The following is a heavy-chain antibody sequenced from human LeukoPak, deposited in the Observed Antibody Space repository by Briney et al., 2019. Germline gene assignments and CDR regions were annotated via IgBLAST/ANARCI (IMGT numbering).Heavy chain of an antibody. CDR3: ATYLIGAGEDFQQ. Sequence: PGGSLRLSCAASGVRFSDYYGSWIRQAPGKGLQWVSYISSGGDIMHYADSVRGRFTTSRDNAKNSCCLEMNSLAAEDTAVYHCATYLIGAGEDFQQWGQGTLVTVSS. V-gene: IGHV3-11*01. J-gene: IGHJ1*01. CDR1: GVRFSDYY. CDR2: ISSGGDIM. D-gene: IGHD2/OR15-2a*01.